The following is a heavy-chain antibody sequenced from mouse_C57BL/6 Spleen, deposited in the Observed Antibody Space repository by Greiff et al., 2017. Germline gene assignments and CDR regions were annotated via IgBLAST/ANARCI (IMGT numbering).Heavy chain of an antibody. J-gene: IGHJ2*01. V-gene: IGHV1-4*01. CDR3: ARVPSYYYGSSYFDY. Sequence: QVQLQQSGAELARPGASVKMSCKASGYTFTSYTMHWVKQRPGQGLEWIGYINPSSGYTKYNQKFKDKATLTADKSSSTAYMQLSSLTSEDSAVYYCARVPSYYYGSSYFDYWGQGTTLTVSS. D-gene: IGHD1-1*01. CDR2: INPSSGYT. CDR1: GYTFTSYT.